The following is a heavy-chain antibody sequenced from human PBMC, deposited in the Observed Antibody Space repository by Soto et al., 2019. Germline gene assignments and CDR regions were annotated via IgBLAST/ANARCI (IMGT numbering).Heavy chain of an antibody. D-gene: IGHD1-26*01. CDR3: ASLGGVGAVNLFGP. CDR2: IDSSDSWT. CDR1: GYSFSNYW. Sequence: GESLKISCKGSGYSFSNYWISWVRQMPGKGLEWMGRIDSSDSWTHYSPSFQGHVTISADKSISTVYLQWSSLRASDTALYYCASLGGVGAVNLFGPWGQGSLVTVSS. V-gene: IGHV5-10-1*01. J-gene: IGHJ5*02.